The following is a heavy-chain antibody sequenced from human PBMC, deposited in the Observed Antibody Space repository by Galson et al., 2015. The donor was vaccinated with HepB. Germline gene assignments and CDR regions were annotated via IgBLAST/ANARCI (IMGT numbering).Heavy chain of an antibody. V-gene: IGHV3-23*01. CDR2: ITAGGEST. J-gene: IGHJ4*02. CDR3: AKDKIFGDGRLLCDY. CDR1: GFTLSGYA. Sequence: SLRLSCAASGFTLSGYAMTWVRQGPGKTLEWISDITAGGESTSYADSVKGRFTISRDNSKNTLYLQMNSLGDDDTAVYYCAKDKIFGDGRLLCDYWGQGTLVAVSS. D-gene: IGHD4-17*01.